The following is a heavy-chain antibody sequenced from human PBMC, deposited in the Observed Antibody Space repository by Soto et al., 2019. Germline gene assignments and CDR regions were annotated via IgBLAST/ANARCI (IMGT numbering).Heavy chain of an antibody. J-gene: IGHJ4*02. CDR2: FDPEDGET. CDR1: GYTLTELS. V-gene: IGHV1-24*01. Sequence: ASVKVSCKVSGYTLTELSMHWVRQAPGKGLEWMGGFDPEDGETIYAQKFQGRVTMTEDTSTDTAYMELSSLRSEDTAVYYCATAPWFGELSDYWGQGTLVTVSS. D-gene: IGHD3-10*01. CDR3: ATAPWFGELSDY.